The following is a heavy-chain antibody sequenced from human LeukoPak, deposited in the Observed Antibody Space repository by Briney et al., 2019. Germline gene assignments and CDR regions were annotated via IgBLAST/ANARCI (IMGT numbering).Heavy chain of an antibody. CDR2: IYYSGRT. D-gene: IGHD3-10*01. Sequence: SEPLSLTCTVSGGSISTTNYLWGWIRQPPGKGLEWIGSIYYSGRTKYNPSLKSRVTIAVNKSENQFSLNLDSVTAADTAVYYCSRGFGGNTRVEYFQRWGQGTLVTVSS. CDR3: SRGFGGNTRVEYFQR. V-gene: IGHV4-39*07. J-gene: IGHJ1*01. CDR1: GGSISTTNYL.